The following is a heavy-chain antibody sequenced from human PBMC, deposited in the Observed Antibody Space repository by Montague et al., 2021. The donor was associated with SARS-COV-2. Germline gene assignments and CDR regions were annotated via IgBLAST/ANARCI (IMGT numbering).Heavy chain of an antibody. Sequence: SETLSLTCAVYGGSLTNHYWTWVRQPPGNGLEWVGEVNQSGRTTHYNPSLRSRATISVDRSNNQVSLTLESVTAADTAVYYCARVPLHFDGLDYWGQGSLVTVSS. V-gene: IGHV4-34*01. D-gene: IGHD3-9*01. CDR2: VNQSGRTT. CDR3: ARVPLHFDGLDY. CDR1: GGSLTNHY. J-gene: IGHJ4*02.